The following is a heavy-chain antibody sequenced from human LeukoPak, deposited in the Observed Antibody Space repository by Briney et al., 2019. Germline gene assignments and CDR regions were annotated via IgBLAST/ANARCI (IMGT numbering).Heavy chain of an antibody. J-gene: IGHJ4*02. Sequence: PGGSLRLSCAASGFTFSSYSMNWVRQAPGKGLEWVSSISSSSYIYYADSVKGRFTISRDDAKNSLYLQMNSLRAEDTAVYYCARVGSSSWNLAYWGQGTLVTVSS. D-gene: IGHD6-13*01. CDR3: ARVGSSSWNLAY. CDR2: ISSSSYI. CDR1: GFTFSSYS. V-gene: IGHV3-21*01.